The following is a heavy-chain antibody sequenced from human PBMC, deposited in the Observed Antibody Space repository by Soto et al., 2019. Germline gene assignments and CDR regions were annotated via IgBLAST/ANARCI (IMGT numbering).Heavy chain of an antibody. Sequence: QVQLVQSGAEVKKPGSSVKLSCSASAGTFDSYTISWVRQVPGQRLEWMGRIIPMLRMSNCAQNFQGRVSMTADDSTSTVYMDLSSLRSEATAVYFCATNYGSRSTHFDHWGQGTPVTVTS. CDR2: IIPMLRMS. CDR3: ATNYGSRSTHFDH. J-gene: IGHJ4*02. D-gene: IGHD3-10*01. V-gene: IGHV1-69*02. CDR1: AGTFDSYT.